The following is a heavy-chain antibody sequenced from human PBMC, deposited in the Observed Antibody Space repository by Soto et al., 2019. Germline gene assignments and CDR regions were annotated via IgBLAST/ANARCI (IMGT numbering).Heavy chain of an antibody. CDR1: GFTFSSYS. Sequence: EVQLVESGGGLVKPGGSLRLSCAASGFTFSSYSMNWVRQAPGKGLEWVSSISSSSSYIYYADSVKGRFTISRDNAKNSLYLQMNSLRAEDTAVYYCAILLYYDYIWGSYTSNQGYDYWGQGTLVTVSS. J-gene: IGHJ4*02. CDR2: ISSSSSYI. V-gene: IGHV3-21*01. CDR3: AILLYYDYIWGSYTSNQGYDY. D-gene: IGHD3-16*01.